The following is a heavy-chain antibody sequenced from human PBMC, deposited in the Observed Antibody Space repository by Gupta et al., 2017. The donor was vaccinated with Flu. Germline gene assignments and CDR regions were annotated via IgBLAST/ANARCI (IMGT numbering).Heavy chain of an antibody. CDR1: GFTFSSYW. D-gene: IGHD3-3*01. Sequence: EVQLVESGGGLVQPGGSLRLSCTASGFTFSSYWMSWVRQAPGKGLEWVANIKQDGSEKYYVDSVKGRFTISRDNAKNSLYLQMNSLRAEDTAVYYCASWYYDFWSGYYKEGEYFQHWGQGTLVTVSS. J-gene: IGHJ1*01. V-gene: IGHV3-7*01. CDR2: IKQDGSEK. CDR3: ASWYYDFWSGYYKEGEYFQH.